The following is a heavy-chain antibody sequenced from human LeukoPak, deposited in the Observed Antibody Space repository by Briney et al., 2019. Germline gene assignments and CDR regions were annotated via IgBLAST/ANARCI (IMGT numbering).Heavy chain of an antibody. D-gene: IGHD3-10*01. CDR2: IYYSRST. Sequence: PSQTLSLTCTVSGGSISSGDYYWSWIRQPPGKGLEWIGYIYYSRSTYYNPSLKSRVTISVDTSKNQFSLKLSSVTAADTAVYYCARVVEELSAYYFDYWGQGTLVTVSS. V-gene: IGHV4-30-4*01. J-gene: IGHJ4*02. CDR1: GGSISSGDYY. CDR3: ARVVEELSAYYFDY.